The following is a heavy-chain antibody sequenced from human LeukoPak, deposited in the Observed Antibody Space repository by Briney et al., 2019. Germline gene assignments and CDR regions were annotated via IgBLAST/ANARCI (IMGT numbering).Heavy chain of an antibody. CDR3: ARGYSGYDGIDY. D-gene: IGHD5-12*01. CDR2: IIPIFGTA. J-gene: IGHJ4*02. CDR1: GYTFTGYY. V-gene: IGHV1-69*13. Sequence: SVKVSCKASGYTFTGYYMHWVRQAPGQGLEWMGGIIPIFGTANYAQKFQGRVTITADESTSTAYMELSSLRSEDTAVYYCARGYSGYDGIDYWGQGTLVTVSS.